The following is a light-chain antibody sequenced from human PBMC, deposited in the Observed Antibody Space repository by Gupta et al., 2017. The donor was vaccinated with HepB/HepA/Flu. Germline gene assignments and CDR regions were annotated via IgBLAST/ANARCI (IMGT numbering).Light chain of an antibody. V-gene: IGLV2-14*03. CDR3: RSYTSSRTLV. Sequence: QSALTQPASVSASPGPSITISCTGTSSDVGGDKYVSWYQHNPGNAPNFMIYDVSNRPSGVSNRLSGSKSGNTDSLTISGLQAEDEADYYCRSYTSSRTLVFGGGTKLTVL. CDR1: SSDVGGDKY. CDR2: DVS. J-gene: IGLJ2*01.